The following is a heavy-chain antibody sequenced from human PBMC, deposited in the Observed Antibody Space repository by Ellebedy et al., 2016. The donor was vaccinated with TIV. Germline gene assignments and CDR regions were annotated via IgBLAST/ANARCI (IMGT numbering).Heavy chain of an antibody. Sequence: SETLSLXXSVSGDSMSGSYWSWIRQPAGKGLEWIGRIHSSGYPEYNPSLKSRVTMSLDTSKSQFSLKLHSVTAADTAVYYCARDVGPRPPDDVSRWFHPWGQGSLVTVSS. CDR2: IHSSGYP. V-gene: IGHV4-4*07. CDR3: ARDVGPRPPDDVSRWFHP. J-gene: IGHJ5*02. CDR1: GDSMSGSY. D-gene: IGHD5/OR15-5a*01.